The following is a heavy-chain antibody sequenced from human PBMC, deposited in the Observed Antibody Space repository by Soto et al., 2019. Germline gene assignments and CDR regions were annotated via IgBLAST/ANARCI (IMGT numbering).Heavy chain of an antibody. CDR2: FGGSGGT. J-gene: IGHJ6*03. CDR3: AKSQPSLYYMDV. Sequence: EVQVLESGGGLVQPGGSLRLSCVGSGFIFSNYAMAWVRQAPGKGLEWVSGFGGSGGTYYADSVKGRYTISRDNSKNTLYLQMNSLRVEDTAVYYCAKSQPSLYYMDVWGKGTAVTVSS. V-gene: IGHV3-23*01. CDR1: GFIFSNYA.